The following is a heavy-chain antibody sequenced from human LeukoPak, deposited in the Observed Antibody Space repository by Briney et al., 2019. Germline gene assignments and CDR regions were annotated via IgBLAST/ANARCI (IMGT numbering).Heavy chain of an antibody. CDR2: IYTSGST. CDR1: GGSISSYY. V-gene: IGHV4-4*07. J-gene: IGHJ6*02. D-gene: IGHD5-24*01. CDR3: ARSVGGSKITYYYYYGMDV. Sequence: SETLSLTCTVSGGSISSYYWSWIRQPAGKGLEWIGRIYTSGSTNYNPSLKSRVTMSVDTSKNQFSLKLSSVTAEDTAVYYCARSVGGSKITYYYYYGMDVWGQGTTVTVSS.